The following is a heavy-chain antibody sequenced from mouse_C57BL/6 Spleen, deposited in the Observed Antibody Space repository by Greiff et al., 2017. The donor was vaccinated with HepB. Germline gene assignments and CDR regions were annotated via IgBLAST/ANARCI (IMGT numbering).Heavy chain of an antibody. CDR3: ARSPRLRLYWYFDV. Sequence: EVQLQQSGPELVKPGASVKISCKASGYTFTDYYMNWVKQSHGKSLEWIGDINPNNGGTSYNQKFKGKATLTVDKSSSTAYMEPRSLTSEDSAVYYCARSPRLRLYWYFDVWGTGTTVTVSS. D-gene: IGHD2-4*01. CDR1: GYTFTDYY. CDR2: INPNNGGT. V-gene: IGHV1-26*01. J-gene: IGHJ1*03.